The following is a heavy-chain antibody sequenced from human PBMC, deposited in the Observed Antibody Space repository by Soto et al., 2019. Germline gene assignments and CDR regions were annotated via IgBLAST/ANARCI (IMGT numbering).Heavy chain of an antibody. CDR2: IYYSGST. V-gene: IGHV4-39*01. Sequence: SETLSLTCTVSGGSISSSSYYWGWIRQPPGKGLEWIGSIYYSGSTYYNPSLKSRVTISVDTSKNQFSLKRSSVTAADTAVYYCARHDSSGYYPYGMDVWGQGTTVTVSS. J-gene: IGHJ6*02. CDR3: ARHDSSGYYPYGMDV. D-gene: IGHD3-22*01. CDR1: GGSISSSSYY.